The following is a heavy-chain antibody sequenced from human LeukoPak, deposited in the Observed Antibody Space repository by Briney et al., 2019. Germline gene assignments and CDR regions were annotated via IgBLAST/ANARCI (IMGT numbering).Heavy chain of an antibody. V-gene: IGHV4-34*01. CDR1: GGSFSGYY. CDR2: INHSGST. J-gene: IGHJ5*02. CDR3: ARAHAVWSGSNWFDP. Sequence: SETLSLTCAVYGGSFSGYYWSWIRQPPGKGLEWIGEINHSGSTNYNPSLKSRVTISVDTSKNQFSLKLSSVTAADTAVYYCARAHAVWSGSNWFDPWGQGTLVTVSS. D-gene: IGHD3-3*01.